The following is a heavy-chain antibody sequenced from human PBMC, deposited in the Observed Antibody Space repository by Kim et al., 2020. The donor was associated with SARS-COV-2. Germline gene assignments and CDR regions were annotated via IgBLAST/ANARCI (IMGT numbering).Heavy chain of an antibody. CDR2: IYTSGST. CDR1: GGSISSGSYY. Sequence: SETLSLTCTVSGGSISSGSYYWSWIRQPAGKGLEWIGRIYTSGSTNYNPSLKSRVTISVDTSKNQFSLKLSSVTAADTAVYYCARRGGCGSTSCYAGGYYYYGMDVWGQGTTVTVSS. CDR3: ARRGGCGSTSCYAGGYYYYGMDV. V-gene: IGHV4-61*02. J-gene: IGHJ6*02. D-gene: IGHD2-2*01.